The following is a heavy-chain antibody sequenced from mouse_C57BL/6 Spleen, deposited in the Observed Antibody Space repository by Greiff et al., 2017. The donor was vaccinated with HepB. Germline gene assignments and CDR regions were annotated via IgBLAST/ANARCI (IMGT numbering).Heavy chain of an antibody. CDR3: ARDWDDFDY. V-gene: IGHV5-4*01. CDR2: ISDGGSYT. CDR1: GFTFSSYA. Sequence: EVQLVESGGGLVKPGGSLKLSCAASGFTFSSYAMSWVRQTPEKRLEWVATISDGGSYTYYPDNVKGRFTISRDNAKNNLYLQMSHLKSEDTARYYCARDWDDFDYWGQGTTLTVSS. J-gene: IGHJ2*01. D-gene: IGHD4-1*01.